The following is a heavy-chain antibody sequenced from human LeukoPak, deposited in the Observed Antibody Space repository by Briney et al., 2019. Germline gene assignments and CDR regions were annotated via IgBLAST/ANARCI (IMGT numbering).Heavy chain of an antibody. CDR2: ITPSSSDR. Sequence: GGSLRLSCAASGFTFSSYSMNWVRQAPGKGLEWVSLITPSSSDRYSADSVQGRFTISRDNAKNSLYLQMNSLRAEDRAVYHCGRTYYYDRSAVFGYWGQGTLVTVSS. CDR3: GRTYYYDRSAVFGY. J-gene: IGHJ4*02. V-gene: IGHV3-21*01. CDR1: GFTFSSYS. D-gene: IGHD3-22*01.